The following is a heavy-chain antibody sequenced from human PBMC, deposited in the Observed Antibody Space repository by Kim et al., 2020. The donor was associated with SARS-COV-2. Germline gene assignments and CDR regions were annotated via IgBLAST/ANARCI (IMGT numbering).Heavy chain of an antibody. V-gene: IGHV3-21*01. Sequence: VKGRFTISRDNAKNSLYLQMNSLRAEDTAVYYCARDANFDWLLSYWYFDLWGRGTLVTVSS. CDR3: ARDANFDWLLSYWYFDL. D-gene: IGHD3-9*01. J-gene: IGHJ2*01.